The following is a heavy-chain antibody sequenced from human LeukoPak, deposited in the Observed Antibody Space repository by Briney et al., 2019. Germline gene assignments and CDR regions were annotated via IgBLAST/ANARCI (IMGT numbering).Heavy chain of an antibody. D-gene: IGHD6-13*01. J-gene: IGHJ3*02. V-gene: IGHV3-9*01. CDR2: ISWNSGSI. Sequence: GGSLRLSCAASGFTFSSYWMSWVRQAPGKGLERVSGISWNSGSIGYADSVKGRFTISRDNAKNSLYLQMNSLRAEDTALYYCAKDKSSSWYDAFDIWGQGTMVTVSS. CDR3: AKDKSSSWYDAFDI. CDR1: GFTFSSYW.